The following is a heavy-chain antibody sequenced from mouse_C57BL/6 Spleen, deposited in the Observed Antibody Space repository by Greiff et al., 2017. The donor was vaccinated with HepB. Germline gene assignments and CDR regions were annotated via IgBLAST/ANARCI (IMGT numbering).Heavy chain of an antibody. CDR3: VRLTTVVATRYAMDY. J-gene: IGHJ4*01. V-gene: IGHV1-80*01. CDR1: GYAFSSYW. CDR2: IYPGDGDT. Sequence: QVQLQQSGAELVKPGASVKISCKASGYAFSSYWMNWVKQRPGKGLEWIGRIYPGDGDTNYNGKFKGKATLTADTSSSTAYMQLSSLTSEDSAVYSCVRLTTVVATRYAMDYWGQGTSVTVSS. D-gene: IGHD1-1*01.